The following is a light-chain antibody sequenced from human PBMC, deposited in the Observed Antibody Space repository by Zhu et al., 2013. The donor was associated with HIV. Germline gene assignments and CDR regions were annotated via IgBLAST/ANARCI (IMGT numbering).Light chain of an antibody. CDR3: QQFPHFPPT. J-gene: IGKJ4*02. CDR2: DAS. Sequence: AIQLTQFPSSMSAFVGDSVNITCRTAQNIDTNLVWYQQIPGRPPKVLIYDASILEGGVPSRFSGGGSGTDFFLTIKGLHPEDSATYFCQQFPHFPPTFGRGTKVEIK. CDR1: QNIDTN. V-gene: IGKV1D-13*01.